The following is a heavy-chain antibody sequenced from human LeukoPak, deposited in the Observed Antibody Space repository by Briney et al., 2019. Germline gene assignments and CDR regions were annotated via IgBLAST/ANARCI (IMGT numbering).Heavy chain of an antibody. CDR3: ARDRGYSEIPEDY. J-gene: IGHJ4*02. D-gene: IGHD1-14*01. Sequence: PGGSLRLSCAASGFTFSSYWMSWVRQAPGKGLEWVANIKQDGSEKYYVDSVKGRFTISRDNAKNTLYLQMNSLRAEDTAVYYCARDRGYSEIPEDYWGQGILVTVSS. V-gene: IGHV3-7*01. CDR1: GFTFSSYW. CDR2: IKQDGSEK.